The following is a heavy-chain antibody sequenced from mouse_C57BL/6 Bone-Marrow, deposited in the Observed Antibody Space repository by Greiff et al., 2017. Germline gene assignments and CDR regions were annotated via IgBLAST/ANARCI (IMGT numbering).Heavy chain of an antibody. CDR2: INPGSGGT. J-gene: IGHJ2*01. CDR1: GYAFTNYL. D-gene: IGHD1-1*01. Sequence: QVQLQQSGAELVRPGTSVKVSCKASGYAFTNYLIEWVKQRPGQGLEWIGVINPGSGGTNYNEKFKGKATLTADKSSSTAYMQLSSLTSEDSAVYFCARPHYYGSSYEDYWVQGTTLTVSS. V-gene: IGHV1-54*01. CDR3: ARPHYYGSSYEDY.